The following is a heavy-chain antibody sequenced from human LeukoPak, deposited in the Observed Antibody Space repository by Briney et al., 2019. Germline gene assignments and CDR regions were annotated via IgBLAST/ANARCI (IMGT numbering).Heavy chain of an antibody. CDR2: INPSSGST. CDR1: GGTFSNYA. J-gene: IGHJ4*02. Sequence: ASVKVSCKASGGTFSNYAINWVRQAPGQGLEWMGIINPSSGSTSYAQKFQGRVTMTRDTSTSTVYMELSSLRSEDTAVYYCARDLNGDYAFDYWGQGSLVTVSS. CDR3: ARDLNGDYAFDY. V-gene: IGHV1-46*01. D-gene: IGHD4-17*01.